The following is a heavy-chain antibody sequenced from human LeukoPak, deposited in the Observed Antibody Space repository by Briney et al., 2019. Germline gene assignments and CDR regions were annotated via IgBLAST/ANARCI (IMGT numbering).Heavy chain of an antibody. V-gene: IGHV5-51*01. Sequence: GESLKISFKGSGSGFTSYWIGWGRRRPGKGLEWMGIIYPGDSDTRYSPSFQGQVTISADKSISTAYLQWSSLKASDTAMYYCARLSLPPNWFDPWGQGTLVTVSS. CDR2: IYPGDSDT. CDR3: ARLSLPPNWFDP. CDR1: GSGFTSYW. J-gene: IGHJ5*02.